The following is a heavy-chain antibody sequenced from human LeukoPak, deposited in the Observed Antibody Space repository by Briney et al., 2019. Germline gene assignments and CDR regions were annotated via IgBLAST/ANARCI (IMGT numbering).Heavy chain of an antibody. Sequence: SETLSLTCTVSGGSISSYYWSWIRQPPGKGLEWIGYIYYSGSTNYNPSLKSRVTISVDRSKNQFSLKLSSVTAADTAVYYCARAGYCSSTSCHGLRWFDPWGQGTLVTVSS. CDR3: ARAGYCSSTSCHGLRWFDP. V-gene: IGHV4-59*12. CDR1: GGSISSYY. CDR2: IYYSGST. D-gene: IGHD2-2*03. J-gene: IGHJ5*02.